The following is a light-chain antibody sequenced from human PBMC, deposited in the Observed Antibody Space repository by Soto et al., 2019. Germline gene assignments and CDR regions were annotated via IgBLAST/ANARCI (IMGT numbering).Light chain of an antibody. CDR1: QSLTNNY. V-gene: IGKV3-20*01. CDR3: QQYGTSVLVS. J-gene: IGKJ4*01. Sequence: EIVLTQSPATLSLSPGERATLSCRASQSLTNNYVAWYQQKPGQPPRLLIYDASSRATGIPDRFSGSGSGTDFTLTIARLEPEDFAVYYCQQYGTSVLVSFGGGTKVEIK. CDR2: DAS.